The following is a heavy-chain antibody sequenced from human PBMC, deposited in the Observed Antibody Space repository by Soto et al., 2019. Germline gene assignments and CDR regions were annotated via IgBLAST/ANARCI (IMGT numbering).Heavy chain of an antibody. CDR2: ISSSSSSI. CDR3: ARELGFDAVARRDV. CDR1: GVTFSSYS. V-gene: IGHV3-48*01. J-gene: IGHJ6*02. D-gene: IGHD6-19*01. Sequence: EVQLVESGGGLVQPGGSLRLSCTASGVTFSSYSMVWVRQAPGKGLEWVSYISSSSSSIYYADSVKGRFSTSRDNAKNSTSLQLNSLRVEDTGVYYCARELGFDAVARRDVWGQGTTVTVSS.